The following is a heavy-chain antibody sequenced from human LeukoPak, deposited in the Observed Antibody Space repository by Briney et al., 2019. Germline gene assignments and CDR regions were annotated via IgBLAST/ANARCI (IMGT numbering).Heavy chain of an antibody. CDR1: GYTFTSYY. D-gene: IGHD3-10*01. Sequence: ASVKVSCKASGYTFTSYYMHWVRQAPGQGLEWMGWMNPKSGGTKYAQKFQGRVTMTRDTSLSTAYMELRRLRSDDTAVYYCATARPIKNTFMVRGVLPADSWGQGSLVTVSS. CDR2: MNPKSGGT. CDR3: ATARPIKNTFMVRGVLPADS. V-gene: IGHV1-2*02. J-gene: IGHJ4*02.